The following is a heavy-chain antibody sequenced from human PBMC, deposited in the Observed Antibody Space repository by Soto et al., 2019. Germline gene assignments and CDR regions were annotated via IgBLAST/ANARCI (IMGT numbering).Heavy chain of an antibody. V-gene: IGHV4-31*03. D-gene: IGHD6-19*01. J-gene: IGHJ4*02. CDR1: GGSTSSGGYY. Sequence: SETLSLTCTVSGGSTSSGGYYWNWIRQHPGKGLEWIGYIYYSGSTYYNPSLKSRVTISVDTSKNQFSLKLSSVTAADTAMYYCARHAVNSSGFTDYWGQGTLVTVSS. CDR2: IYYSGST. CDR3: ARHAVNSSGFTDY.